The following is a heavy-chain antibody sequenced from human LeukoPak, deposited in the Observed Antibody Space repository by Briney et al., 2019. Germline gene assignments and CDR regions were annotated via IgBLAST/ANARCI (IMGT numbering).Heavy chain of an antibody. Sequence: PGGSLRLSCAASGFIFSSYAMTWVRQAPGKGLEWVSVISGSGGSTYYADSVKGRFTISRDNSKNTLYLQMNSLRAEDTAVYYCARGSDIVVVVAAQFDYWGQGTLVTVSS. CDR1: GFIFSSYA. V-gene: IGHV3-23*01. CDR3: ARGSDIVVVVAAQFDY. CDR2: ISGSGGST. D-gene: IGHD2-15*01. J-gene: IGHJ4*02.